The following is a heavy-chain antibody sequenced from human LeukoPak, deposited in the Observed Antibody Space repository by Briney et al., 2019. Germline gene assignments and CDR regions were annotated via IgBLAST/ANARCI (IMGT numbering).Heavy chain of an antibody. CDR1: GVSMSAYQ. CDR2: INTKGET. CDR3: ATSNDAKIAPFDH. D-gene: IGHD2-21*01. J-gene: IGHJ4*02. Sequence: SETLSLTCTVSGVSMSAYQWSWVRQSPEKGLEWIGCINTKGETSYNPSLKSRVTTSVDTSKSQFSLRLTSVTAADTAVYYCATSNDAKIAPFDHWGQGAPVSVSS. V-gene: IGHV4-4*09.